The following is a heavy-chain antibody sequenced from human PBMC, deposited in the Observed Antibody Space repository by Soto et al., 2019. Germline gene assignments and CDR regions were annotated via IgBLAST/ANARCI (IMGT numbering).Heavy chain of an antibody. CDR3: ARHRCGSVSYVGLLDY. V-gene: IGHV4-39*01. Sequence: QLQLQESGPGLVKPSETLSLTCTVSGGSISSGAYYWGWIRQPPGKGLEWIGSIYYSGSTYYNPSLMIRVTISIDASNNQFSLNLSSVTAADTAVYYCARHRCGSVSYVGLLDYWGQGTLVTVSS. J-gene: IGHJ4*02. CDR2: IYYSGST. D-gene: IGHD3-10*01. CDR1: GGSISSGAYY.